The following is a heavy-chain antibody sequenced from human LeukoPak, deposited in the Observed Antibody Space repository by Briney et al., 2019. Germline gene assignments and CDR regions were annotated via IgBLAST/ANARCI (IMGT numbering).Heavy chain of an antibody. J-gene: IGHJ4*02. Sequence: PSETLSLTCTVSGGSISSYYWSWIRQPARKGLEWIGRIYTSGSTNYNPSLKSRVTMSVDTSKNQFSLKLSSVTAADTDVYYCARDQWGYYDSSGYYYFDYWGQGTLVTVSS. V-gene: IGHV4-4*07. CDR3: ARDQWGYYDSSGYYYFDY. D-gene: IGHD3-22*01. CDR1: GGSISSYY. CDR2: IYTSGST.